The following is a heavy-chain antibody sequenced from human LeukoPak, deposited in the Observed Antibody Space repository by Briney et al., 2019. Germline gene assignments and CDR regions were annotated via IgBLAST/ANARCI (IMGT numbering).Heavy chain of an antibody. Sequence: SETLSLTCTVSGGSISGSYWSWIRQPPGEGLEWTGYIYYSGDSNYNPSLKSRATISLDTSKNQFSLKVSSVTAADTAIYYCARHTYARPFDSWGQGTLVTVSS. CDR2: IYYSGDS. CDR3: ARHTYARPFDS. J-gene: IGHJ4*02. CDR1: GGSISGSY. D-gene: IGHD6-6*01. V-gene: IGHV4-59*08.